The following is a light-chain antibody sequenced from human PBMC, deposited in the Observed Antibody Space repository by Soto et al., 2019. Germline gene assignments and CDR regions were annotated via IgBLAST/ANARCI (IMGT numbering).Light chain of an antibody. J-gene: IGKJ1*01. CDR2: AAS. Sequence: DIQMTQSPSSLSASVGDRVTITCRASQGIRHHLGWYQQKPGKVPKRLIYAASSLHTGVPSRFSGSGSGTEFILTISSLQTEDFATYYCLQHDSYPWTFGQGTKVEIK. V-gene: IGKV1-17*01. CDR3: LQHDSYPWT. CDR1: QGIRHH.